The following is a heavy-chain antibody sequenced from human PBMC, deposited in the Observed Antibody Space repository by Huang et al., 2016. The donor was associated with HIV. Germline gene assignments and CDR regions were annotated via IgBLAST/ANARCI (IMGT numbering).Heavy chain of an antibody. V-gene: IGHV4-34*01. CDR1: GGSFSGYY. CDR2: INQSGST. CDR3: ARERMMSWLDDHDAFDI. Sequence: QVQLQQWGTGLLKPSETLSLTCAVYGGSFSGYYWSWIRQSPGKGLEWFGEINQSGSTNYHPSLKGRLTITVDTSKNQFSLKLSSVTAADTAVYYCARERMMSWLDDHDAFDIWGQGTMVTVSS. D-gene: IGHD1-1*01. J-gene: IGHJ3*02.